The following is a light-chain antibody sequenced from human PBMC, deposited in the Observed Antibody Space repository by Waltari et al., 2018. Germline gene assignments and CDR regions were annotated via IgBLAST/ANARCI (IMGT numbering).Light chain of an antibody. CDR1: SSDVGGYNY. CDR2: DVS. J-gene: IGLJ1*01. V-gene: IGLV2-14*03. CDR3: SSDTSSSPNYV. Sequence: QSALTQPASVSGSPGQSITISCTGTSSDVGGYNYVSWYQQHPDKAPKLMIYDVSNRPSGVSNRFSGSKSGNTASLTISGLQADDEADYYCSSDTSSSPNYVFGTGTKVTVL.